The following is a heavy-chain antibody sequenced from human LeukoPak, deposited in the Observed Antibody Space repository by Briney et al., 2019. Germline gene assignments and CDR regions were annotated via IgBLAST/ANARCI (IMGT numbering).Heavy chain of an antibody. CDR2: INPIIGTP. Sequence: GASVKVSCKTSGGTFSSFTISWVRQAPGQGLEWVGRINPIIGTPIYTQKFQRRVTITTDESTSADHMELSSLRSDNTAVYYCTLAAAAFPLLDHWGQGTLVTVSS. D-gene: IGHD6-25*01. J-gene: IGHJ4*02. CDR1: GGTFSSFT. CDR3: TLAAAAFPLLDH. V-gene: IGHV1-69*16.